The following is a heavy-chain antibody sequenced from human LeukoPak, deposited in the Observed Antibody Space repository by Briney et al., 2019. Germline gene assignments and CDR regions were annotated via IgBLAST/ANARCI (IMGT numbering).Heavy chain of an antibody. CDR1: GFTFSSYA. CDR3: ARDTTMIVVLPSHGFDY. Sequence: GGSLRLSCAASGFTFSSYAMHWVRQAPGKGLEWVAVITYDGSNKYYADSVKGRFTISRDNSKNTLYLQINSLRAEDTAVYYCARDTTMIVVLPSHGFDYWGQGTLVTVSS. V-gene: IGHV3-30*01. J-gene: IGHJ4*02. CDR2: ITYDGSNK. D-gene: IGHD3-22*01.